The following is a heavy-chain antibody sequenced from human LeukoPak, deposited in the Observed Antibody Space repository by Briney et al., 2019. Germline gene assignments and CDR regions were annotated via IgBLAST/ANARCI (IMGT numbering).Heavy chain of an antibody. CDR3: AKSPTYYYDTSGKRYFDL. CDR1: GFTFSSYG. V-gene: IGHV3-23*01. D-gene: IGHD3-22*01. J-gene: IGHJ2*01. Sequence: PGGSLRLSCAGSGFTFSSYGMNWVRQAPGKGLDWVSSISVSGGSTYYADSVKGRFTISRDNSKNTLYLQMSSLRAEDTAVHYCAKSPTYYYDTSGKRYFDLWGRGTLVTVSS. CDR2: ISVSGGST.